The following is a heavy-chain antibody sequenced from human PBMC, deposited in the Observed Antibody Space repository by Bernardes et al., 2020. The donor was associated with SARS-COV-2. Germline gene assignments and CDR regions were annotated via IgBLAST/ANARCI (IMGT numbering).Heavy chain of an antibody. CDR1: GASISHLHW. CDR3: VRAGAYCLDL. J-gene: IGHJ5*02. D-gene: IGHD2-15*01. CDR2: IYHNGNT. Sequence: LSLTCSVSGASISHLHWCSWVRPSPGTGLEWIGEIYHNGNTNYNPSLKSRVTISVDKSKNQLSLKLTSVTAADTAVYYCVRAGAYCLDLWGQGVLVTVSA. V-gene: IGHV4-4*02.